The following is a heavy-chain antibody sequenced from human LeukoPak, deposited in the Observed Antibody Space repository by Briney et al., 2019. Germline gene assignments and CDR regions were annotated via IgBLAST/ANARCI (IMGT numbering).Heavy chain of an antibody. Sequence: SETLSLTCTVSGGSISSSSYYWGWIRQPPGKGLEWIGYIYYSGSTYYNPSLKSRVTISVDTSKNQFSLKLSSVTAADTAVYYCARGITGTPYDYWGQGTLVTVSS. CDR2: IYYSGST. J-gene: IGHJ4*02. D-gene: IGHD1-7*01. V-gene: IGHV4-30-4*08. CDR3: ARGITGTPYDY. CDR1: GGSISSSSYY.